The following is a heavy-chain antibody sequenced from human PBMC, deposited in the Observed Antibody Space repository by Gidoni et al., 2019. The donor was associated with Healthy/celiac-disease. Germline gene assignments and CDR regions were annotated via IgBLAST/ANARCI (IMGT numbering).Heavy chain of an antibody. CDR2: IYYSGST. V-gene: IGHV4-39*07. CDR3: AREKTRFGVMNWFDP. Sequence: QLQLPESGPGLVKPSETLSLTCTVSGGSISSSSYYWVWIRQPPGKGLEWLGSIYYSGSTYYNPSLKSRVTRSVDTSKNQFSLKLSSVTAADTAVYYCAREKTRFGVMNWFDPWGQGTLVTVSS. J-gene: IGHJ5*02. CDR1: GGSISSSSYY. D-gene: IGHD3-3*01.